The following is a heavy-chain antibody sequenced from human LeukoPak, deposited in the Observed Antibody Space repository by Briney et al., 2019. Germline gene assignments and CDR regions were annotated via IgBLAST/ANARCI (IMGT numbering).Heavy chain of an antibody. Sequence: PGGSLRLSCAASGFTFSSYGMHWVLQAPGKGLEWVAFIRYDGSNKYYADSVKGRFTISRDNSKNTLYLQMNSLRAEDTAVYYCAKVVVVAATFHYWGQGTLVTVSS. D-gene: IGHD2-15*01. CDR1: GFTFSSYG. CDR2: IRYDGSNK. J-gene: IGHJ4*02. V-gene: IGHV3-30*02. CDR3: AKVVVVAATFHY.